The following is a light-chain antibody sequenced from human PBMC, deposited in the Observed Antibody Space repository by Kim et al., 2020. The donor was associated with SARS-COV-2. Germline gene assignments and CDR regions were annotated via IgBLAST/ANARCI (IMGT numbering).Light chain of an antibody. V-gene: IGLV2-11*01. CDR3: CSYAGSYRYV. CDR1: GSDVGVYNH. CDR2: DVT. J-gene: IGLJ1*01. Sequence: QSVTVSCIGPGSDVGVYNHVSWYQQRPGYAPNLIIYDVTKRPSGVPDRFSGSKSGNTASLTIFGLHAEDEGDYYCCSYAGSYRYVFGSGTEVTVL.